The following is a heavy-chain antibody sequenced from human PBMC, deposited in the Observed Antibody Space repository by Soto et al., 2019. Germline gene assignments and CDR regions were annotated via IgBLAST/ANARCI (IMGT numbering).Heavy chain of an antibody. J-gene: IGHJ4*02. D-gene: IGHD4-17*01. CDR1: GFTFSSYS. CDR2: ISSSSSYI. V-gene: IGHV3-21*01. CDR3: ARESTVTNPFDY. Sequence: GGSLRLSCAASGFTFSSYSMNWVRQAPGKGLEWVSSISSSSSYIYYPDSVKGRFTISRDNAKNSLYLQMNSLRAEDTAVYYCARESTVTNPFDYWGQGTLVTVSS.